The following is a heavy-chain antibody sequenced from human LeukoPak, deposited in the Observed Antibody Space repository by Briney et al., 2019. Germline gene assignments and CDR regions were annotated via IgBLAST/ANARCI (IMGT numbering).Heavy chain of an antibody. Sequence: SQTLSLTCTVSGGSISSGAYHWTWIRQHPGKGLEWIGYIYYSGSTYYNPSLTSRVTMSLDTSKNQFSLKLNSVTAADTAVYYCARDRRLAGGLEFDYWGQGALVTVSS. V-gene: IGHV4-31*03. CDR2: IYYSGST. CDR3: ARDRRLAGGLEFDY. CDR1: GGSISSGAYH. J-gene: IGHJ4*02. D-gene: IGHD3-10*01.